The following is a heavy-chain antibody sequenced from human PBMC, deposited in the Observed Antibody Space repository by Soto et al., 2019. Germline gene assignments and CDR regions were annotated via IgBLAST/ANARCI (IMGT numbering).Heavy chain of an antibody. CDR3: ARDSRHQLLAFDY. Sequence: PSETLSLTCTVSGGSISSGDYYWSWIRQPPGKGLEWIGYIYYSGSTYYNPSLKSRVTISVDTSKNQFSLKLSSVTAADTAVYYCARDSRHQLLAFDYWGQGTLVTVSS. CDR1: GGSISSGDYY. J-gene: IGHJ4*02. V-gene: IGHV4-30-4*01. D-gene: IGHD2-2*01. CDR2: IYYSGST.